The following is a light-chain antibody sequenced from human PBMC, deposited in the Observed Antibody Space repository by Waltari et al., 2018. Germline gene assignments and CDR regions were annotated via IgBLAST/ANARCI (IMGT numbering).Light chain of an antibody. J-gene: IGLJ3*02. Sequence: QSALTQPRSVSGSPGQSVTISCSGTSSDVGGYNYVSWYQQLPGTAPKLLIYTNNHRPSGVPDRFSGSKSGTSASLAISGLQVEDEADYYCAAWDDSLKGWVCGGGTKVTV. CDR3: AAWDDSLKGWV. CDR1: SSDVGGYNY. V-gene: IGLV2-11*01. CDR2: TNN.